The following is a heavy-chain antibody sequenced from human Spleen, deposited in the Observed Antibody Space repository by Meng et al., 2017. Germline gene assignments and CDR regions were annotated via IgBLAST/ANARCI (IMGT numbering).Heavy chain of an antibody. V-gene: IGHV3-11*01. J-gene: IGHJ6*02. CDR2: SSRSGTTI. D-gene: IGHD3-16*01. Sequence: GASLKISCAASEFTFSNYYMGWIRQAPGKGLEWVSHSSRSGTTIYYADSVKGRFILSRDNTKNSLYLQMNSLTVDSTAGYYCVRINGQDRKGYWGSKYKDYGMDVWGQGTMVTVSS. CDR3: VRINGQDRKGYWGSKYKDYGMDV. CDR1: EFTFSNYY.